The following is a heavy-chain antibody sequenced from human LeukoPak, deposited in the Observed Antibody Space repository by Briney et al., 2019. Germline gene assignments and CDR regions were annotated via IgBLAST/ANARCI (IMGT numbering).Heavy chain of an antibody. CDR1: GFTFSSYG. V-gene: IGHV3-30*02. CDR2: IRYDGSNK. CDR3: AKGGQLVSGWYFDY. Sequence: GGSLRLSCAASGFTFSSYGMHWVRQAPGKGLEWVAFIRYDGSNKYYADSVKGRFTISRDNSKNTLYLQMNSLRAEDTAVYYCAKGGQLVSGWYFDYWGQGTLVAVSS. J-gene: IGHJ4*02. D-gene: IGHD6-6*01.